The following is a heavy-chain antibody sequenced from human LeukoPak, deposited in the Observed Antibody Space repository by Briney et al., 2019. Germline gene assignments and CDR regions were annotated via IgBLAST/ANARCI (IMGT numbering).Heavy chain of an antibody. CDR3: ARDDGKVAPPGY. D-gene: IGHD2-2*01. J-gene: IGHJ4*02. CDR2: ISSSASTI. CDR1: GFTFSDYY. V-gene: IGHV3-11*01. Sequence: PGGALRLSCAASGFTFSDYYMSWSRQAPREGLGGVLFISSSASTIYYADSLKGRSTISRDNAKNSLYLQMSSLRAEDTAVYYCARDDGKVAPPGYWGQGTLVTVSS.